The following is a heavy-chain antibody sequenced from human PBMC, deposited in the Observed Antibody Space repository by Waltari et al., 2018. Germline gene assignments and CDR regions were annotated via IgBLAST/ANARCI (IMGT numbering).Heavy chain of an antibody. CDR1: GFTFSDYW. V-gene: IGHV3-7*01. Sequence: EVQLVESGGGLVQPGGSLRLSCAAFGFTFSDYWMPWVRQAPGKGLEWVANKNKDGGEKDYVDSVEGRFTVSRDNAKNSLYLQMSSLRAEDTAVYYCAGDRGYCGGDCYKNLDSWGQGTLVAVSS. D-gene: IGHD2-21*01. CDR2: KNKDGGEK. J-gene: IGHJ4*02. CDR3: AGDRGYCGGDCYKNLDS.